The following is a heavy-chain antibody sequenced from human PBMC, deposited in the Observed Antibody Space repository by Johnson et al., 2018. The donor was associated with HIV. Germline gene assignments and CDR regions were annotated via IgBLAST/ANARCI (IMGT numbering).Heavy chain of an antibody. V-gene: IGHV3-64*01. CDR3: ASQVRGLRLGVDAFDI. CDR2: ISSNGGST. CDR1: GFTFSSYG. D-gene: IGHD3-16*01. Sequence: VQLVESGGGVVQPGRSLRLSCAASGFTFSSYGMHWVRQAPGKGLEYVSAISSNGGSTYYANSVKGRFTISRDNAKNSLYLQMNSLRAEDTAVYYCASQVRGLRLGVDAFDIWGQGTMVTVSS. J-gene: IGHJ3*02.